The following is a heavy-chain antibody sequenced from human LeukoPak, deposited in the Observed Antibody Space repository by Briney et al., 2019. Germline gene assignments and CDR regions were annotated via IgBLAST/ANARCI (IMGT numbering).Heavy chain of an antibody. CDR1: GFAISIYA. CDR2: IDGSGST. Sequence: AETLCLIFTVSGFAISIYAWRWIRRPPGKGLEWIWPIDGSGSTNYNPSLNSRFTMSLVTTKNHFSLRLSSVTTADTAVYYCARVGLELRCGYYFDYWGQGTLVTVSS. CDR3: ARVGLELRCGYYFDY. J-gene: IGHJ4*02. D-gene: IGHD5-12*01. V-gene: IGHV4-4*07.